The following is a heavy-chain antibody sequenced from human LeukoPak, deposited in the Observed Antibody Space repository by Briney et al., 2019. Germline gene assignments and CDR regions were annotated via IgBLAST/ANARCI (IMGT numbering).Heavy chain of an antibody. CDR2: INHSGST. Sequence: SETLSLTCAVYGRCFSGCYWSWIRQPPGKGLEWIGEINHSGSTNYNPSLKSRVTISVDTSKNQFSLKLSSVTAADTAVYYCAMGITMVRGANAVPWGQGTLVTVSS. CDR1: GRCFSGCY. CDR3: AMGITMVRGANAVP. V-gene: IGHV4-34*01. J-gene: IGHJ5*02. D-gene: IGHD3-10*01.